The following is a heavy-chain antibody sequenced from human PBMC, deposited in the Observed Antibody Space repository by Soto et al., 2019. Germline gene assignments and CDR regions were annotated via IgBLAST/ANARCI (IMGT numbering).Heavy chain of an antibody. CDR3: VKDRGNCGGDCYIPLFAY. Sequence: GESLRLSCSASGFTFSSYAMHWVRQAPGKGLEYVSAISSNGGSTYYADSVKGRFTISRDNSKNTLYLQMRSLRAEDTAVYDCVKDRGNCGGDCYIPLFAYWGQGTLVTVSA. J-gene: IGHJ4*02. V-gene: IGHV3-64D*06. D-gene: IGHD2-21*02. CDR2: ISSNGGST. CDR1: GFTFSSYA.